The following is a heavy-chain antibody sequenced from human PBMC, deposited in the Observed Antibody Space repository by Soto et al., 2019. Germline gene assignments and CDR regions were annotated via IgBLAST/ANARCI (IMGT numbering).Heavy chain of an antibody. J-gene: IGHJ4*02. D-gene: IGHD3-10*01. V-gene: IGHV3-11*06. CDR3: ARVYGSGGFDY. Sequence: PGGSLRLSCAASGFTFSDYYMSWIRQAPGKGLEWVSYISSSSSYTNYADSVKGRFTISRDNAKNSLYLQMNSLRAEDTAVYYCARVYGSGGFDYWGQGTLVTVSS. CDR1: GFTFSDYY. CDR2: ISSSSSYT.